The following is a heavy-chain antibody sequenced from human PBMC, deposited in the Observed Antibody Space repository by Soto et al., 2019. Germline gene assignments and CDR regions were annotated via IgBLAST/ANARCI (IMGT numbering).Heavy chain of an antibody. Sequence: EVQLLESGGGLVQPGGSLRLSCAASGFTFSSYAMSWVRQAPGKGLEWVSAISGSGGSTYYADSVKGRFNISRDNSKNTVYLQMNRLRPQDTAVYYCAKVQGCFGAFAYWGQGTLVTVSS. J-gene: IGHJ4*02. CDR1: GFTFSSYA. CDR2: ISGSGGST. D-gene: IGHD3-10*01. V-gene: IGHV3-23*01. CDR3: AKVQGCFGAFAY.